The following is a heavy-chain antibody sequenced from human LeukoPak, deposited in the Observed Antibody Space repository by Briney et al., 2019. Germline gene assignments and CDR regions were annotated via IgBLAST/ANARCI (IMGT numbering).Heavy chain of an antibody. D-gene: IGHD3-10*01. CDR3: ARALAGGAFDI. J-gene: IGHJ3*02. Sequence: SETLSLTCTVSGGSISSGDYYWSWIRQPPGKGLEWIGYISHSGSTYYNPSLKSRVTISVDTSKNQFSLKLSSVTAADTAVYYCARALAGGAFDIWGQGTMVTVSS. V-gene: IGHV4-30-2*01. CDR1: GGSISSGDYY. CDR2: ISHSGST.